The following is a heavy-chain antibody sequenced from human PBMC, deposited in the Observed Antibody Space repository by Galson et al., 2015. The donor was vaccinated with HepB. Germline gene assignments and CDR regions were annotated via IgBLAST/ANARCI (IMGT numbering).Heavy chain of an antibody. D-gene: IGHD2-2*01. Sequence: SLRLSCAASGFTFDDYAMYWVRQAPGKGLEWVSGISWNSGSIGYADSVKGRFTISRDNAKNYLYLQMNSLRAEDTALYYCAKDRTPGYCSSTSCQAAFDIWGQGTMVTVSS. CDR1: GFTFDDYA. CDR3: AKDRTPGYCSSTSCQAAFDI. V-gene: IGHV3-9*01. J-gene: IGHJ3*02. CDR2: ISWNSGSI.